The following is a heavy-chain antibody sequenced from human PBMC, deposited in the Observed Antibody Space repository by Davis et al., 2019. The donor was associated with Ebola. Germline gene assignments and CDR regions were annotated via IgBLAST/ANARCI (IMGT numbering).Heavy chain of an antibody. V-gene: IGHV4-39*01. J-gene: IGHJ4*02. CDR2: IYYSGST. D-gene: IGHD2-2*01. CDR3: ARQLKRTSRRGYFDY. CDR1: GGSISSSSYY. Sequence: PSETLSLTCTVSGGSISSSSYYWGWIRQPPGKGLEWIGSIYYSGSTYYNPSLKSRVTISVDTSKNQFSLKLSSVTAADTAVYYCARQLKRTSRRGYFDYWGQGTLVTVSS.